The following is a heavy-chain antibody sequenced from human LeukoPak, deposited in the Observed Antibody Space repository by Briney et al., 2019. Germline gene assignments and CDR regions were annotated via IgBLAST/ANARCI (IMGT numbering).Heavy chain of an antibody. CDR1: GFTFSSYG. Sequence: PGGSLRLSCAASGFTFSSYGMHWVRQAPGKGLEWVAFIRYDGSNKYYADSVKGRFTISRDNSKNTLYLQMNSLRAEDTAVYYCAKVGSSSSGGDYWGQGTLVTVSS. V-gene: IGHV3-30*02. D-gene: IGHD6-6*01. J-gene: IGHJ4*02. CDR3: AKVGSSSSGGDY. CDR2: IRYDGSNK.